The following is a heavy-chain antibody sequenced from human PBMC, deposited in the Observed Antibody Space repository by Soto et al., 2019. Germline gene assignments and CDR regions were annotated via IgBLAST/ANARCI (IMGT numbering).Heavy chain of an antibody. J-gene: IGHJ4*02. CDR3: ARKDIVATTPNKLFDY. CDR2: INQGGST. D-gene: IGHD5-12*01. Sequence: SETLSLTCAVYGGSFSNYYWSWIRQPPGKGLEWIGEINQGGSTTYNPSLKSRVTMSLDTSKNQYFLKLNSVTAADTAVYYCARKDIVATTPNKLFDYWGQGTLVTVSS. CDR1: GGSFSNYY. V-gene: IGHV4-34*01.